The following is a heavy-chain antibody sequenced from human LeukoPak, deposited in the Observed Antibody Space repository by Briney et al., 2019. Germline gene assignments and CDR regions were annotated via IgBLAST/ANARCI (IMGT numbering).Heavy chain of an antibody. Sequence: SSETLSLTCTVSGGPINSLYWSGIPQPPGKGVEWIGYTYHSGSTNYSPSLKRRAAISVDKSKKEFSLTLTSVTAADTAVYYCARELGLNAFDIWGQGTMVVVSS. V-gene: IGHV4-59*13. CDR3: ARELGLNAFDI. D-gene: IGHD3-16*01. CDR1: GGPINSLY. CDR2: TYHSGST. J-gene: IGHJ3*02.